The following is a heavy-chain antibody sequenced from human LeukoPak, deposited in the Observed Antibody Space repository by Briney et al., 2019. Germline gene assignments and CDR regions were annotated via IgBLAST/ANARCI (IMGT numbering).Heavy chain of an antibody. J-gene: IGHJ4*02. CDR3: VSGLLREGFFFDS. Sequence: ADTLSLTCSVSGGSFRTTSHYWGWVRQAPEKEMQWIASIQDGGFTYYKSSFKSRATISLDTSKNQLSLMLTSVTAADAAVYYCVSGLLREGFFFDSWGQGTLVTVSS. V-gene: IGHV4-39*01. CDR2: IQDGGFT. CDR1: GGSFRTTSHY. D-gene: IGHD3-3*01.